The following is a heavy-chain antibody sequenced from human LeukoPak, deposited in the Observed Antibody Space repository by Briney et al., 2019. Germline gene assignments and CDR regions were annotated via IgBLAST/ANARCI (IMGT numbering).Heavy chain of an antibody. J-gene: IGHJ6*03. Sequence: SETLSLTCTVSGGSISSSTDYWGWSRQPPGKGLEWIGSIYYSGRTYYNPSLKSRVTISVDTSKNQFSLKLTSVTAADTAVYYCAREVTYPYYMDVWGKGTTVTVSS. V-gene: IGHV4-39*07. CDR2: IYYSGRT. CDR3: AREVTYPYYMDV. D-gene: IGHD2/OR15-2a*01. CDR1: GGSISSSTDY.